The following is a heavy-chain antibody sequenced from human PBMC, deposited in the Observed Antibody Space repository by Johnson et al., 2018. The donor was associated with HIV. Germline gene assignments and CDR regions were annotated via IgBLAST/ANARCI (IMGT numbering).Heavy chain of an antibody. V-gene: IGHV3-74*02. D-gene: IGHD3-22*01. Sequence: VQLVESGGGLVQPGGSLRLSCAASGFTFSSYGMHWVRQVPGKGLMWVSRISVDGSSSSYADSVKGRFTISRDNAKNTLYLKMNSLRAEDTAVYYCASCESDSSGRGAFDIWGQGTMVTVSS. CDR1: GFTFSSYG. CDR3: ASCESDSSGRGAFDI. CDR2: ISVDGSSS. J-gene: IGHJ3*02.